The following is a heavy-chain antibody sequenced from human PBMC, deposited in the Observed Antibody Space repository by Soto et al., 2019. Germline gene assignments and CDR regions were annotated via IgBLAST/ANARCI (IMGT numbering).Heavy chain of an antibody. CDR1: GDSVSSNNW. Sequence: PSETLSLTCTVSGDSVSSNNWWNWVRQSPGKGLGWIGETHPTWNFNYHPSLKSRVTISVDTSKIQFSLILTSVTAADTAVYFCARVRAGCSRTSCFLEDWGRGTLVTVSS. CDR3: ARVRAGCSRTSCFLED. V-gene: IGHV4-4*02. J-gene: IGHJ4*02. CDR2: THPTWNF. D-gene: IGHD2-2*01.